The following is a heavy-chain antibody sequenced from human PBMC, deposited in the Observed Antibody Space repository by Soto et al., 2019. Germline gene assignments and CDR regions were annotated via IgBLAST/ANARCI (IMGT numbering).Heavy chain of an antibody. CDR1: GFTFSSYG. D-gene: IGHD2-15*01. CDR3: ASQPPQVDCSGGSCYLYYYYGMDV. Sequence: GGSLRLSCAASGFTFSSYGMHWVRQAPGKGLEWVAVIWYDGSNKYYADSVKGRFTISRDNSKNTLYLQMNSLRAEDTAVYYCASQPPQVDCSGGSCYLYYYYGMDVWGQGTTVTVSS. V-gene: IGHV3-33*01. J-gene: IGHJ6*02. CDR2: IWYDGSNK.